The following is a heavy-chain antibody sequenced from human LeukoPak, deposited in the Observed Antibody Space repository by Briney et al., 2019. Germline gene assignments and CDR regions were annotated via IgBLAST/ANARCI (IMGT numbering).Heavy chain of an antibody. CDR3: AELGITMIGGV. V-gene: IGHV3-48*03. CDR1: GFTFSSYE. D-gene: IGHD3-10*02. CDR2: ISSSGSTI. Sequence: GGSLRLSCAASGFTFSSYEMNWVRQAPGKGLEWVSYISSSGSTIYYADSVKGRFTISRDNAKNSLYLQMNSLRAEDTAVYYCAELGITMIGGVWGKGTTVTSSS. J-gene: IGHJ6*04.